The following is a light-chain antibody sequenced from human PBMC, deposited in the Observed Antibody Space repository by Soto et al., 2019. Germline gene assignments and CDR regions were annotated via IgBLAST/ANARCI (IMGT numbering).Light chain of an antibody. CDR3: QQSYSTPPWT. Sequence: DIQMTQSPSSLSASVGDRVTITCRASPSISSYLNWYQQKPGKAPKLLISAASSLQSGVPSRFSGSGSGTDFTLTISSLQPEDFATYYCQQSYSTPPWTFGQGTKVEIK. V-gene: IGKV1-39*01. CDR2: AAS. CDR1: PSISSY. J-gene: IGKJ1*01.